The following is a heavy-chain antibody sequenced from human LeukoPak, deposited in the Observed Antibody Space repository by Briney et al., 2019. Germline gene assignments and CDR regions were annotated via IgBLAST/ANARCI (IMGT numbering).Heavy chain of an antibody. Sequence: GRSLRLSCAASGFTFDDYAMHWVRQAPGKGLEWVSGISWNNDNIGYADSVKGRFTISRDNAKNSLYLQMNSLRAEDMALYYCAKDSSPHIVGATEPWGQGTLVTVSS. CDR1: GFTFDDYA. CDR3: AKDSSPHIVGATEP. J-gene: IGHJ5*02. CDR2: ISWNNDNI. V-gene: IGHV3-9*03. D-gene: IGHD1-26*01.